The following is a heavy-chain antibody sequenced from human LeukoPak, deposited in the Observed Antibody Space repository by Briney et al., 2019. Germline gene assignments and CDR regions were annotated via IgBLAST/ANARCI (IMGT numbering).Heavy chain of an antibody. D-gene: IGHD5-18*01. Sequence: ASVKVSCKASGYTFTSYAMNWVRQAPGQGLEWMGWINTNTGNPTYAQGFTGRFVFSLDTSVSTAYLQISSLKAEDTAVYYCARDGTGGYSYGYGLWGQGTLVTVS. J-gene: IGHJ4*02. CDR2: INTNTGNP. V-gene: IGHV7-4-1*02. CDR3: ARDGTGGYSYGYGL. CDR1: GYTFTSYA.